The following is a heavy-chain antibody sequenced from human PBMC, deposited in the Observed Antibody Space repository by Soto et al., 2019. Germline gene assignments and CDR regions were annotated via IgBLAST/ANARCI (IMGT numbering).Heavy chain of an antibody. CDR1: GGTFSSYA. D-gene: IGHD3-22*01. CDR3: ARDNDYDSSGYPPGACDI. Sequence: QVQLVQSGAEVKKPGSSVKLSCKASGGTFSSYAISWVRQAPGQGLEWMGGIIPIFGTANYAQKFQGRVTITADESTSTAYMELSSLRYEDTAVYYCARDNDYDSSGYPPGACDIWGQGTMVTVSS. V-gene: IGHV1-69*01. J-gene: IGHJ3*02. CDR2: IIPIFGTA.